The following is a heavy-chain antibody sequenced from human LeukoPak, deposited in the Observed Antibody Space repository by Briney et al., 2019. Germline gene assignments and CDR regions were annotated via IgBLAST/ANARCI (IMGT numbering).Heavy chain of an antibody. V-gene: IGHV1-3*01. CDR1: GYTFTSYA. Sequence: ASVKVSCKASGYTFTSYAMHWVRQAPGQRLEWMGWINAGNGNTKYSQKFQGRVTITRDTSASTAYMELSSLRSEDTAVYYCARDLEAVAGTDPPHLGYWSQGTLVTVSS. D-gene: IGHD6-19*01. CDR2: INAGNGNT. J-gene: IGHJ4*02. CDR3: ARDLEAVAGTDPPHLGY.